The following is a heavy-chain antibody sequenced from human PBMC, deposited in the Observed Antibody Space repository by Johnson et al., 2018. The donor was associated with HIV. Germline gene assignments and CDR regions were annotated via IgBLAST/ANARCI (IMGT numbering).Heavy chain of an antibody. CDR2: ISYDGTNN. Sequence: QVQLVESGGGVVQPGRSLRLSCVASGFRFSSYAVHWVRQAPGKGLEWVAVISYDGTNNYYADSVKGRFTISRDNSKNTLSLQMNSLRAEDTAVYYCAKDTVWSSGYYGGAFDIWGQGTMVTVSS. CDR1: GFRFSSYA. V-gene: IGHV3-30*04. CDR3: AKDTVWSSGYYGGAFDI. D-gene: IGHD3-22*01. J-gene: IGHJ3*02.